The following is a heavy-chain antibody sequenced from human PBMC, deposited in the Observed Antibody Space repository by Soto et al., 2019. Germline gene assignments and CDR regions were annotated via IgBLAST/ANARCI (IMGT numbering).Heavy chain of an antibody. CDR3: ASRGYYGSGSYVHWFDP. J-gene: IGHJ5*02. CDR2: INHSGST. Sequence: SETLSVTCAVYGGSFSGYYWSWIRQPPGKGLEWIGEINHSGSTNYNPSLKSRVTISVDTSKNQFSLKLSSVTAADTAVYYCASRGYYGSGSYVHWFDPWGQGTLVTVSS. V-gene: IGHV4-34*01. D-gene: IGHD3-10*01. CDR1: GGSFSGYY.